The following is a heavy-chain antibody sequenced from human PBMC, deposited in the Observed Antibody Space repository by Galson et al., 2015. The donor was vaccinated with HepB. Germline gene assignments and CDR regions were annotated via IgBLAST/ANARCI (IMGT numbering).Heavy chain of an antibody. CDR2: TYYRSKWYN. D-gene: IGHD3-9*01. Sequence: CAISGDSVSSNTAGWNWIRQSPLRGLEWLGRTYYRSKWYNDYAVSVKSRMTINPDTSKNQFSLQLKSVTPEDTAVYYCAGDQSYHDILTGSYSAPYDSWGQGTLVTVSS. V-gene: IGHV6-1*01. CDR1: GDSVSSNTAG. CDR3: AGDQSYHDILTGSYSAPYDS. J-gene: IGHJ4*02.